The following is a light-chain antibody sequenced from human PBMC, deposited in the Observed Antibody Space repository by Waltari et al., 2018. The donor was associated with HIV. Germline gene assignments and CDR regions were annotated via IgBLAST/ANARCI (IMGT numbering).Light chain of an antibody. V-gene: IGLV1-40*01. Sequence: QSVLTQPPSVSGAPGQRVTISCTGNRSNIGLPYDVHWYQQLPGTAPKLLIYGNSNRPSGVPDRVSGSRSGTSASLVITGLQAEDEADYYCQSYDSGLRVFGGGTKLTVL. CDR3: QSYDSGLRV. J-gene: IGLJ2*01. CDR1: RSNIGLPYD. CDR2: GNS.